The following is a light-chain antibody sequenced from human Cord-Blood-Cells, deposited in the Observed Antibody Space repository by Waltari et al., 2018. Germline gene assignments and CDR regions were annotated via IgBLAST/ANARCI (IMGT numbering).Light chain of an antibody. V-gene: IGKV1-5*03. Sequence: DIQMTHAPSTLSASVGDRVTITLRASQSSSWLAWYQQKPGKAPKLLIYKASSLESGVPSRFSGSGSGTEFTLTISSLQPDDFATYYCQQYNSYPYTFGQGTKLEIK. CDR2: KAS. CDR1: QSSSW. CDR3: QQYNSYPYT. J-gene: IGKJ2*01.